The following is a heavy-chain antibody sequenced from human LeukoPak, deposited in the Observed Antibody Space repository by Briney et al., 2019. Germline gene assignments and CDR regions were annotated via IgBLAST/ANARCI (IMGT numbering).Heavy chain of an antibody. Sequence: GGPRRSSGAAFGFTFSSLGMTGVRQAPGKGPEWVANMKQDGSEKYYVDSVKGRFTISRDNAKNSLYLQMNSLRAEDTAVYYCVRAMDVWGQGTTVTVSS. V-gene: IGHV3-7*03. CDR2: MKQDGSEK. CDR1: GFTFSSLG. J-gene: IGHJ6*02. CDR3: VRAMDV.